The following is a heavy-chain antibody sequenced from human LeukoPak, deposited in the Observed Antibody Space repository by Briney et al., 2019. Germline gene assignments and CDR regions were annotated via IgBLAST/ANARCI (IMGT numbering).Heavy chain of an antibody. D-gene: IGHD3-16*02. CDR1: GGSISSYY. J-gene: IGHJ3*02. CDR2: IYYSGST. Sequence: SETLALTCTVSGGSISSYYWSWIRQPPGKGLEWIGYIYYSGSTNYNPPLKSRVTISVDTSKNQFSLKLSSVTAADTAVYYCARDYHDAFDIWGQGTIVTVSS. CDR3: ARDYHDAFDI. V-gene: IGHV4-59*01.